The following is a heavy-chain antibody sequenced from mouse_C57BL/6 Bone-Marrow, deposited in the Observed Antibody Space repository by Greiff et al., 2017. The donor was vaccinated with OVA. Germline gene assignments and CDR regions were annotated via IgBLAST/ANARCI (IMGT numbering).Heavy chain of an antibody. Sequence: EVKVVESGGGLVQPGGSLKLSCAASGFTFSDYYMYWVRQTPEKRLEWVAYISNGGGSTYYPDTVKGRFTISRDNAKNTLYLQMSRLKSEDTAMYYCARHSDAYNVWGTGTTVTVSS. CDR2: ISNGGGST. J-gene: IGHJ1*03. CDR3: ARHSDAYNV. CDR1: GFTFSDYY. V-gene: IGHV5-12*01.